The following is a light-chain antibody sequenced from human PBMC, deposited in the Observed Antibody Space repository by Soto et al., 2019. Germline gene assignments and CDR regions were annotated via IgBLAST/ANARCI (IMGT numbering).Light chain of an antibody. CDR1: QSVGRN. J-gene: IGKJ1*01. CDR2: GAS. V-gene: IGKV3-15*01. CDR3: QQYNNWPRT. Sequence: EIVMTQSPATLSVSPGERATLSCRASQSVGRNLAWYQQKPGQAPRLLIYGASTRATGIPARFSGSGSGTEFTLTISSLQSEDFAVYYCQQYNNWPRTFGQGTNVEIK.